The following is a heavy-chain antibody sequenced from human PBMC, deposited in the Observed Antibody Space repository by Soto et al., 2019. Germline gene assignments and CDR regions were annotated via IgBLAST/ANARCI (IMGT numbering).Heavy chain of an antibody. CDR1: GFTFSSYA. V-gene: IGHV3-23*01. D-gene: IGHD3-16*01. CDR3: AKGPTSHYDYIWGSQPFDY. Sequence: EVQLLESGGGLVQPGGSLRLSCAASGFTFSSYAMSWVRQAPGKGLEWVSAISGSGGSTYYADSVKGRFTLSRDNSKNTLYLQMNSLRAEDTAVYYCAKGPTSHYDYIWGSQPFDYWGQGTLVTVSS. CDR2: ISGSGGST. J-gene: IGHJ4*02.